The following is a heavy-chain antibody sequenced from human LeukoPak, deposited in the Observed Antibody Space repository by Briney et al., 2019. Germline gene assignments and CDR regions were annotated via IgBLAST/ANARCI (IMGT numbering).Heavy chain of an antibody. Sequence: GASVKVSCKASGGTFSSYAISWVRQAPGQGLEWMGGIIPIFGTANYAQKFQGRVTITADKSTSTAYMELSSLRSEDTAVYYCASNIYGDYASYYYYYMDVWGKGTTVTVSS. CDR3: ASNIYGDYASYYYYYMDV. D-gene: IGHD4-17*01. CDR2: IIPIFGTA. J-gene: IGHJ6*03. V-gene: IGHV1-69*06. CDR1: GGTFSSYA.